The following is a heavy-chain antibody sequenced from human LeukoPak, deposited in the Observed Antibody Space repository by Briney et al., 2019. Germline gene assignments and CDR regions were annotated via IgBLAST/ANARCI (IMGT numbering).Heavy chain of an antibody. CDR2: ISSSSSYI. Sequence: GGSLRLSCAASGFTFSSYSMNWVRQAPGKGLVWVSSISSSSSYIYYADSVKGRFTISRDNAKNSLYLQMNSLRGEDTAVYYCARHDILTGYPSFDYWGQGTLVTVSS. CDR1: GFTFSSYS. J-gene: IGHJ4*02. V-gene: IGHV3-21*01. D-gene: IGHD3-9*01. CDR3: ARHDILTGYPSFDY.